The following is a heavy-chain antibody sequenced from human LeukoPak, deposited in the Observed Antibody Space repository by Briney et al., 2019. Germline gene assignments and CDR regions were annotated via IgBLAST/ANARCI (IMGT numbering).Heavy chain of an antibody. D-gene: IGHD1-1*01. Sequence: TGGSLRLSCAASGFTFSSYSMNWVRQAPGKGLEWVSSISSSSSYIYYADSVKGRFTTSRDNAKNSLYLQMNSLRAEDTAVYYCARNLGTTRTPFDYWGQGTLVTVSS. J-gene: IGHJ4*02. CDR3: ARNLGTTRTPFDY. CDR1: GFTFSSYS. V-gene: IGHV3-21*01. CDR2: ISSSSSYI.